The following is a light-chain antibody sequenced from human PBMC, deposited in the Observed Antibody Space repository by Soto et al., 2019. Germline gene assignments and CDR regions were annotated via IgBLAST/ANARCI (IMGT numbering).Light chain of an antibody. CDR1: QSVSSN. J-gene: IGKJ1*01. V-gene: IGKV3-15*01. CDR3: QQYNDWPLP. CDR2: GAF. Sequence: EVLMTSSAVTLSVSPGEVATLSCRASQSVSSNLAWYQQKPGQAPSLLIYGAFTRATGIPARFSGTGSGTEFTLTISSLQSEDFALYYCQQYNDWPLPVGQGTKVDIK.